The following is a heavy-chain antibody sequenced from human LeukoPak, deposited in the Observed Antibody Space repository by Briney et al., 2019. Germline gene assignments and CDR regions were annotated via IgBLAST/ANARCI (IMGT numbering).Heavy chain of an antibody. D-gene: IGHD5-18*01. CDR3: AREKGGLGTQRFAFDI. Sequence: PGGSLRLSCAASGFTFSSNWMSWVRQAPGKGLEWVANIKQDGSEKYYVDSVKGRSTISRDNANNSLYLQMNSLRVDDTAVFYCAREKGGLGTQRFAFDIWGQGTMVTVSS. J-gene: IGHJ3*02. CDR1: GFTFSSNW. CDR2: IKQDGSEK. V-gene: IGHV3-7*01.